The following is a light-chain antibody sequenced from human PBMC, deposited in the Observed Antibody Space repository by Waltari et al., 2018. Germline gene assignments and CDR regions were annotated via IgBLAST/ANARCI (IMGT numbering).Light chain of an antibody. J-gene: IGKJ2*01. V-gene: IGKV3-15*01. CDR1: QTLTSN. CDR3: QQYNNRPYT. CDR2: GAS. Sequence: EIVMTQSPATLSVSPGERATLSCRASQTLTSNLAWYQQKPGQAPRLLIYGASTRATGIPARFSGSGSGKQFTLTISSLQSEDFVVYYCQQYNNRPYTFGQGTKLEIK.